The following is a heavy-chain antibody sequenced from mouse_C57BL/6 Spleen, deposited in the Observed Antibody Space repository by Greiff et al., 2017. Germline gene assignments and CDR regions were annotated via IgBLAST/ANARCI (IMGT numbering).Heavy chain of an antibody. CDR1: GFTFSSYG. V-gene: IGHV5-6*01. D-gene: IGHD2-5*01. Sequence: EVQGVESGGDLVKPGGSLKLSCAASGFTFSSYGMSWVRQTPDKRLEWVATFSSGGSYTYYPDSVKGRFTISRDNAKNTLYLQMSSLKSEDTAMYYCAREGNSNPYWGQGTLVTVSA. CDR2: FSSGGSYT. CDR3: AREGNSNPY. J-gene: IGHJ3*01.